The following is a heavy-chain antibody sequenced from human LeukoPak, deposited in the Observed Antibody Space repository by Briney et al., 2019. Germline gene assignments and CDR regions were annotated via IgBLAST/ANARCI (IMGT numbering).Heavy chain of an antibody. J-gene: IGHJ5*02. Sequence: SETLSLTCAVYGESMIGHYWTWIRQPSGKRLEWIGEIHHSGGTNSNPSLKNRVTMSIDMSKNQFSLKLNSVTAADTAVYFCARATASGSGRAYDRWDQGNLVPVSS. CDR3: ARATASGSGRAYDR. CDR1: GESMIGHY. CDR2: IHHSGGT. D-gene: IGHD3-10*01. V-gene: IGHV4-34*01.